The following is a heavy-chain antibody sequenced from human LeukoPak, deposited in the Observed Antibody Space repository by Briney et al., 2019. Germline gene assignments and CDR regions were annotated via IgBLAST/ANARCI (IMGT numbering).Heavy chain of an antibody. V-gene: IGHV3-23*01. CDR3: ARGRSGSSPVLDYYMDV. CDR2: ISGDGGST. CDR1: GFTFSSWP. D-gene: IGHD6-19*01. J-gene: IGHJ6*03. Sequence: PGGSLRLSCAASGFTFSSWPMSWVRQARGKRLEWVSAISGDGGSTDYADTVRGRFTISRDNSKNTLYLQMNSLRGDDTAVYYCARGRSGSSPVLDYYMDVWGKGTTVTVSS.